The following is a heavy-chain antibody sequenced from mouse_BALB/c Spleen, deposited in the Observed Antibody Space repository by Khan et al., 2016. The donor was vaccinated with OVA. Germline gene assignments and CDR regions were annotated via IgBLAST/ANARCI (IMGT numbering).Heavy chain of an antibody. CDR1: GYTFTSFW. CDR2: IYPSDSYT. D-gene: IGHD1-1*01. V-gene: IGHV1-69*02. Sequence: QVQLKQSGAELVRPGASVRLSCKASGYTFTSFWINWVKQRPGQGLEWIGTIYPSDSYTNYNQKFKDKATLTVDKSSSTAYMQLSSPTSEDSAVYYCTRGSYYGSSSYYAMDYWGQGTSLTVSS. J-gene: IGHJ4*01. CDR3: TRGSYYGSSSYYAMDY.